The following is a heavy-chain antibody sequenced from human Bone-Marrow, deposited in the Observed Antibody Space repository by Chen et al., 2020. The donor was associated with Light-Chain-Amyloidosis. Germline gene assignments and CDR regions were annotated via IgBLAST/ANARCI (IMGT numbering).Heavy chain of an antibody. CDR3: ARERDGRGLDY. Sequence: VESGGGVVQPGRSLRLSCAASGFTFSSYAMYWVRQAPGKGQEWLAFISYDGSRVSYAGSLKGRFTISRDQSKRKLYLQMNSLGPEDTALYYCARERDGRGLDYWGQGTLVSVST. D-gene: IGHD3-10*01. V-gene: IGHV3-30*03. CDR1: GFTFSSYA. J-gene: IGHJ4*02. CDR2: ISYDGSRV.